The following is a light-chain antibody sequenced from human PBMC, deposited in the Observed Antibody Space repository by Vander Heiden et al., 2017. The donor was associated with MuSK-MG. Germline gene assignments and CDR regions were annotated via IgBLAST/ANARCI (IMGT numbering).Light chain of an antibody. CDR3: QQENNGPAMYT. CDR2: GAS. V-gene: IGKV3-15*01. Sequence: EIVMTQSPATLSVSPGERATLSCRASQSVSSNLAWYQQKPGQAPRLLIYGASTRATGIKARFSGSGYGTEFTLTISSRQSEDFAVYYCQQENNGPAMYTFGQGTKLEIK. J-gene: IGKJ2*01. CDR1: QSVSSN.